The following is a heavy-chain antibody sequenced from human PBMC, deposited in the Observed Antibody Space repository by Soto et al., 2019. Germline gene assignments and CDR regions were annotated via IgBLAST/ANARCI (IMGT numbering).Heavy chain of an antibody. D-gene: IGHD6-19*01. Sequence: GGSLRLSCAASGFTFSSYAMHWVRQAPGKGLEWVSSISSSSSYIYYAGSVKGRFTISRDNAKNSLFLPMNSRRAEHTAVYYCAREGSRIAGAGNAFDIWAQGTMVTV. V-gene: IGHV3-21*01. CDR1: GFTFSSYA. CDR3: AREGSRIAGAGNAFDI. J-gene: IGHJ3*02. CDR2: ISSSSSYI.